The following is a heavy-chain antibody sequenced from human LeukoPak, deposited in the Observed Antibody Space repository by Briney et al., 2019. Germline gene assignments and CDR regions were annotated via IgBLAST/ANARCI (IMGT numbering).Heavy chain of an antibody. CDR1: GFTFSNYT. V-gene: IGHV3-21*01. J-gene: IGHJ4*02. D-gene: IGHD3-10*01. CDR3: ATWGTQAIRGESNYFDY. Sequence: GGSLRLSCVVSGFTFSNYTMSWVRQAPGKGLQWVSSISSSSSYKYYADSVRGRFTISRDNAKNSLYLQMNSLRAEDTAVFYCATWGTQAIRGESNYFDYWGQGTLVTVSS. CDR2: ISSSSSYK.